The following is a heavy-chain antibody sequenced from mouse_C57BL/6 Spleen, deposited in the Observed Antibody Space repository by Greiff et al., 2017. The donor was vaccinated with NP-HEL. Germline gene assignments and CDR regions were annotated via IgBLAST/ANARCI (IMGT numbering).Heavy chain of an antibody. J-gene: IGHJ3*01. CDR3: ARFSDGYWAY. CDR2: INPGSGGT. CDR1: GYAFTNYL. D-gene: IGHD2-3*01. Sequence: VQLVESGAELVRPGTSVKVSCKASGYAFTNYLIEWVKQRPGQGLEWIGVINPGSGGTNYNEKFKGKATLTADKSSSTAYMQLSSLTSEDSAVYFRARFSDGYWAYWGQGTLVTVSA. V-gene: IGHV1-54*01.